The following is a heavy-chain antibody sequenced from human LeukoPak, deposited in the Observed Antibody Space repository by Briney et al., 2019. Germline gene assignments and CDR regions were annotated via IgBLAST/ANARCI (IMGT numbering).Heavy chain of an antibody. CDR1: GFTFSSYS. D-gene: IGHD6-19*01. J-gene: IGHJ4*02. Sequence: GGSLRLSCAASGFTFSSYSMNWVRQAPGKGLEWVSSISSSSSYIYYADSVKGRFTISRDNAKNSLYLQMNSLRAEDTAVYYCARVGRIASGWAKYYFDYWGQGTLVIVSS. V-gene: IGHV3-21*01. CDR3: ARVGRIASGWAKYYFDY. CDR2: ISSSSSYI.